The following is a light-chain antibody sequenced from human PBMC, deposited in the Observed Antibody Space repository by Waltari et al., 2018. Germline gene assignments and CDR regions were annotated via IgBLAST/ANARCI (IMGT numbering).Light chain of an antibody. CDR2: TAS. CDR3: EQSYSSPPRWT. J-gene: IGKJ1*01. Sequence: DIKMTQSPSSLSASVGDRVTITCRASQRIDNYLNWYQHKPGKAPKLLIYTASNLQSGVPSRFSGSGSGTNFTLTITSMQPEDLATYYCEQSYSSPPRWTFGQGTKVEIK. CDR1: QRIDNY. V-gene: IGKV1-39*01.